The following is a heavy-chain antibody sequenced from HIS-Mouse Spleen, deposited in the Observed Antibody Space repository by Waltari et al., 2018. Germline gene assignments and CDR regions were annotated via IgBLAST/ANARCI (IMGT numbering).Heavy chain of an antibody. J-gene: IGHJ4*02. Sequence: QVQLVESGGGVGQPGRSLRLSCAASGFTSSSYGMHWVRQAPGKGLEWVAVISYDGSNKYYADSVKGRFTISRDNSKNTLYLQMNSLRAEDTAVYYCAKASSGWLDYWGQGTLVTVSS. CDR1: GFTSSSYG. V-gene: IGHV3-30*18. CDR3: AKASSGWLDY. CDR2: ISYDGSNK. D-gene: IGHD6-19*01.